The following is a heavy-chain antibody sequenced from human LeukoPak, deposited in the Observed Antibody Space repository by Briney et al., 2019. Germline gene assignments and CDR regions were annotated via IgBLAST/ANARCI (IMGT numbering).Heavy chain of an antibody. CDR1: GYTFTSYY. Sequence: ASVKVSCKASGYTFTSYYMHWVRQAPGQGLEWMGWINPNSGGTNYAQKFQGRVTMTRDTSISTAYMELSRLRSDDTAVYYCAREKGGFGEFGVFDYWGQGALVTVSS. V-gene: IGHV1-2*02. J-gene: IGHJ4*02. CDR2: INPNSGGT. D-gene: IGHD3-10*01. CDR3: AREKGGFGEFGVFDY.